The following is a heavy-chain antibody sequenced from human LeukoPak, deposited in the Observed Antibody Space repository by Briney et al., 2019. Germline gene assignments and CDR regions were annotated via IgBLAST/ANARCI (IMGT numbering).Heavy chain of an antibody. J-gene: IGHJ5*02. CDR1: GFPFSSHA. D-gene: IGHD2-15*01. CDR3: VREAGYCAPVCVKTNWFDP. CDR2: ISNGKT. V-gene: IGHV3-23*01. Sequence: GGSLRLSCATSGFPFSSHAMSWVRQPPGKGLEWVAAISNGKTYYADSVRGRFAISRDDSTNTVYLHMNSLRDEDTALYHCVREAGYCAPVCVKTNWFDPWGQGTLVTVSS.